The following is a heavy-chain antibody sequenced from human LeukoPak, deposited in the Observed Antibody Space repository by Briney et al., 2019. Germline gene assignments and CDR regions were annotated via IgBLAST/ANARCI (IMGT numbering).Heavy chain of an antibody. J-gene: IGHJ3*02. CDR3: ARYYGSGGPDAFDI. CDR2: IYSGGST. CDR1: GFTFSSYT. Sequence: GGSLRLSCAASGFTFSSYTMNWVRQAPGKGLEWVSVIYSGGSTYYADSVKGRFTISRDNSKNTLYLQMNSLRAEDTAVYYCARYYGSGGPDAFDIWGQGTMVTVSS. V-gene: IGHV3-66*01. D-gene: IGHD3-10*01.